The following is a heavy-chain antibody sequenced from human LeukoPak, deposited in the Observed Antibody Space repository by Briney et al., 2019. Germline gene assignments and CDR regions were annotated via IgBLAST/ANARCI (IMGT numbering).Heavy chain of an antibody. CDR1: GFTFSSYS. V-gene: IGHV3-48*04. CDR3: AREASGPQRFGLYYLDY. CDR2: ISSSSSTI. Sequence: SGGSLRLSCAASGFTFSSYSMNWVRQAPGKGLEWVSYISSSSSTIYYADSVKGRFTISRDDAKNSLYLQMNSLRAEDTAVYYCAREASGPQRFGLYYLDYWGQGTLVTVSS. D-gene: IGHD3-10*01. J-gene: IGHJ4*02.